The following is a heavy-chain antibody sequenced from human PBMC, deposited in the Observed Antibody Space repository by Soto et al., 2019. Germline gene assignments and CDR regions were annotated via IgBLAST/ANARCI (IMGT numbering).Heavy chain of an antibody. D-gene: IGHD4-4*01. CDR3: GRPRDYSNYVGHYHYYGMDV. Sequence: EVQLVESGGGLVKPGGSLRLSCAASGFTFSSYSMNWVRQAPGKGLEWVSSISSSSSYIYYADSVKGRFTISRDNAKNSLYLQKNSLRAEDTAVYYCGRPRDYSNYVGHYHYYGMDVRGQGTTVTVSS. CDR2: ISSSSSYI. J-gene: IGHJ6*02. CDR1: GFTFSSYS. V-gene: IGHV3-21*01.